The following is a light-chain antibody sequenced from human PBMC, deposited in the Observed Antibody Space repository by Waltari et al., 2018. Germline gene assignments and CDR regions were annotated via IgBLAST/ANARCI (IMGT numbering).Light chain of an antibody. CDR3: QTWNRNTVV. J-gene: IGLJ2*01. CDR2: QDV. Sequence: YEVIQQLSMSVTPGQTATITCSGDTWGEKFAIWNQQKAGRSPLLVIFQDVEHFRRPSGIPARFSGAKSGDTATLTISGTQTMDEADYYCQTWNRNTVVFGGGTKLTV. V-gene: IGLV3-1*01. CDR1: TWGEKF.